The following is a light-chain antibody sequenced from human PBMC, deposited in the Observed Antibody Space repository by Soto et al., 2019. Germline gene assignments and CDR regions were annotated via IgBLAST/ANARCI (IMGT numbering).Light chain of an antibody. Sequence: EIVLTQSPGILSLSPGDRDTLSWRASQRLSSSYLAWYQLKPGQAPRLLIYGAYNRATGLPDRFSGSGSGTDFTLTISRLEPEDFAVYFCLQYASPLYTFGQGTKLEI. CDR1: QRLSSSY. J-gene: IGKJ2*01. V-gene: IGKV3-20*01. CDR2: GAY. CDR3: LQYASPLYT.